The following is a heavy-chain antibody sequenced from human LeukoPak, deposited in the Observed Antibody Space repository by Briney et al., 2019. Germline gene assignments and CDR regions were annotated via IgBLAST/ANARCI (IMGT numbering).Heavy chain of an antibody. Sequence: GGSLRLSCAASGFTFSSYAINWVRQAPGRGLEWVSGISGSGGSTYYADSVKGRFTISRDNAKNTLFLQMNSLRAEDTGVYFCARHLTYGGWNSWGQGTLVTVSS. D-gene: IGHD4-23*01. J-gene: IGHJ4*02. CDR1: GFTFSSYA. CDR3: ARHLTYGGWNS. CDR2: ISGSGGST. V-gene: IGHV3-23*01.